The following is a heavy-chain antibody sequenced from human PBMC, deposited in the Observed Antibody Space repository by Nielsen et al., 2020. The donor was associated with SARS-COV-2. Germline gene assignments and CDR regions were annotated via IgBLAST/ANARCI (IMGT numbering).Heavy chain of an antibody. CDR2: ISSSRNYI. Sequence: GESLKISCAASGFTFNSYTMNWVRQAPGKGLEWVSSISSSRNYIFYADSVKGRFTVSRENAKNSLYLQMNSLRAGDTAVYYCARGTQQLVRFYYYYGMDVWGQGTTVTVSS. CDR1: GFTFNSYT. D-gene: IGHD6-13*01. V-gene: IGHV3-21*01. J-gene: IGHJ6*02. CDR3: ARGTQQLVRFYYYYGMDV.